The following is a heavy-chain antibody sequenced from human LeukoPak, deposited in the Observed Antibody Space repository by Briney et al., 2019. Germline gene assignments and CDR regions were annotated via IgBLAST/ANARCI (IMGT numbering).Heavy chain of an antibody. Sequence: GSLRLACAASGFNFNNYWMHWVRQTPGKGLEWVSRINSDGSTTTYADSVKGRFTISRDNTKIMLYLQMNSLTAEDTAMYYCASLSQYPSAWFDPWGQGTLVTASS. D-gene: IGHD2/OR15-2a*01. CDR2: INSDGSTT. J-gene: IGHJ5*02. V-gene: IGHV3-74*01. CDR1: GFNFNNYW. CDR3: ASLSQYPSAWFDP.